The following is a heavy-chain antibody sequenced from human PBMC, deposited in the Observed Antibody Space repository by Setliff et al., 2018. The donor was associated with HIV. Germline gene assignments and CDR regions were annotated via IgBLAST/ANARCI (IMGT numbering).Heavy chain of an antibody. V-gene: IGHV1-69*13. CDR1: GGTFSSFA. D-gene: IGHD3-16*01. CDR3: ARDYVLRGTSLGY. J-gene: IGHJ4*02. CDR2: IIPTFGPV. Sequence: SVKVSCKASGGTFSSFAFNWVRQAPGQGLEWMGDIIPTFGPVHYAQKFQGRVTVTADDSTRTVYMELSSLRSEDTALYYCARDYVLRGTSLGYWGQGTLVTVSS.